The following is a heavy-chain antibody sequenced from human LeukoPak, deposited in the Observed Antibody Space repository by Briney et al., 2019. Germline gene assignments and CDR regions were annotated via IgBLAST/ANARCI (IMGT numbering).Heavy chain of an antibody. CDR3: ASPRGHKLTTIQVNYYYGMDV. CDR1: GYTLTSYY. CDR2: IIPILGIA. D-gene: IGHD4-11*01. V-gene: IGHV1-69*02. J-gene: IGHJ6*02. Sequence: GASVKVSCKASGYTLTSYYMHWVRQAPGQGLEWMGRIIPILGIANYAQKFQGRVTITADKSTSTAYMELSSLRSEDTAVYYCASPRGHKLTTIQVNYYYGMDVWGQGTTVTVSS.